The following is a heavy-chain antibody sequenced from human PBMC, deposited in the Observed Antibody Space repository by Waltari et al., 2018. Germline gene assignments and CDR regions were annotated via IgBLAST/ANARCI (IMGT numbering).Heavy chain of an antibody. CDR2: IRNRARSFTT. V-gene: IGHV3-72*01. CDR1: GFTSTDKY. Sequence: EVQVVESGGGLVQPGGSLRLSCAASGFTSTDKYMNWVRQAPGKGLEWVGLIRNRARSFTTDYAASVEGRFAISRDDSKNLLYLQMNSLKTEDTAVYYCVRDKSGGYYDYWGQGTLVTVSS. CDR3: VRDKSGGYYDY. D-gene: IGHD1-26*01. J-gene: IGHJ4*02.